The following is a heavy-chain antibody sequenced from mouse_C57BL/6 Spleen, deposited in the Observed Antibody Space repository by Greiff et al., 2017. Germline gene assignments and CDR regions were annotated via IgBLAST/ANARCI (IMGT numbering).Heavy chain of an antibody. CDR3: AQIAFDDCYDDY. CDR1: GFSLSPSNMG. J-gene: IGHJ2*01. D-gene: IGHD2-3*01. CDR2: IWWNDDK. Sequence: QVQLKESGPGILQPSQTLSLTCSFTGFSLSPSNMGIGWIRQPSGKGLEWLAHIWWNDDKYYNPSLKSRLTISKDTSNNQVFLKITSVVTADTATFYYAQIAFDDCYDDYWGQGTTLTVSS. V-gene: IGHV8-5*01.